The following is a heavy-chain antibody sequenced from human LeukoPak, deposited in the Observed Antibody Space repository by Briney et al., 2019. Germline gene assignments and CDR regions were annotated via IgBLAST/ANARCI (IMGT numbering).Heavy chain of an antibody. CDR2: IIPIFGTA. CDR3: ARDRGQWLVMGEFDY. V-gene: IGHV1-69*13. J-gene: IGHJ4*02. D-gene: IGHD6-19*01. Sequence: GASVKVSCKASGGTFSSYAISWVRQAPGQGLEWMGGIIPIFGTANYAQKFQGRVTITADESTSTAYMELSSLRSEDTAVYYCARDRGQWLVMGEFDYWGQGTLVTVSS. CDR1: GGTFSSYA.